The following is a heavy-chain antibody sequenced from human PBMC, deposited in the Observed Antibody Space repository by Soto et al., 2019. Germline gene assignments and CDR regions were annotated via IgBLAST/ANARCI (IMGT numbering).Heavy chain of an antibody. V-gene: IGHV3-30*18. Sequence: GGSLRLSCAASGFTFSSYGMHWVRQAPGKGLEWVAVISYDGSNKYYADSVKGRFTISRDNSKNTLYLQMNSLRAEDTAVYYCAKDMAAAGTITTDYWGQGTLVTVSS. J-gene: IGHJ4*02. CDR3: AKDMAAAGTITTDY. CDR2: ISYDGSNK. CDR1: GFTFSSYG. D-gene: IGHD6-13*01.